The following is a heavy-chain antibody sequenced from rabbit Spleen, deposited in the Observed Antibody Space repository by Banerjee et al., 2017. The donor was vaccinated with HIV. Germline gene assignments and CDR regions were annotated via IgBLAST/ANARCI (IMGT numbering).Heavy chain of an antibody. D-gene: IGHD1-1*01. CDR1: GFTLSSYW. CDR2: IDNGSRYST. CDR3: ARDTSSSFSSYGMDL. V-gene: IGHV1S45*01. J-gene: IGHJ6*01. Sequence: QEQLVESGGGLVQPGASLTLSCKASGFTLSSYWMCWVRQAPGKGLEWITCIDNGSRYSTYYASWAKGRFTISKTSSTTVTLQMTSLTVADTATYFCARDTSSSFSSYGMDLWAPGTLVTVS.